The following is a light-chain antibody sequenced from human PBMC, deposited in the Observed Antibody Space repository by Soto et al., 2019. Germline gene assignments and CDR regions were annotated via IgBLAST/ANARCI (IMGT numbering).Light chain of an antibody. Sequence: QSALTQPASVSESPGQSITISCTGTSNDVGGYNYVSWYQQLPGKAPQLIIFDINNRPSGVSSRFSGSRSGNTASHTISGLQAEDEGDYYCTSFTSGRIPYVLGTGTKVTVL. CDR2: DIN. CDR1: SNDVGGYNY. J-gene: IGLJ1*01. CDR3: TSFTSGRIPYV. V-gene: IGLV2-14*03.